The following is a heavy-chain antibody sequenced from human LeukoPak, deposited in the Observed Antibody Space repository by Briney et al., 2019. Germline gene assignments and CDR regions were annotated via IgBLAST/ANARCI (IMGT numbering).Heavy chain of an antibody. CDR3: ARLESQGYGPS. CDR2: IIPILGIA. Sequence: SVKVSCKASGYTFTGYYMHWVRQAPGQGLEWMGRIIPILGIANYAQKFQGRVTITADKSTSTAYMELSSLRSEDTAVYYCARLESQGYGPSWGQGTLVTVSS. CDR1: GYTFTGYY. J-gene: IGHJ4*02. V-gene: IGHV1-69*02. D-gene: IGHD5-18*01.